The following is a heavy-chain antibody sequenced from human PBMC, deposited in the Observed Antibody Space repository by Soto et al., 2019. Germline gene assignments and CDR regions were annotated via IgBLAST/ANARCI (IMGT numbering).Heavy chain of an antibody. CDR1: GGTFSSYA. J-gene: IGHJ3*02. CDR3: ARDAGDYEGAFDI. CDR2: IIPIFGTA. Sequence: ASVKVSCKASGGTFSSYAISWVRQAPGQGLEWMGGIIPIFGTANYAQKFQGRVTITADESTSTAYMELSSLRSEDTAVYYCARDAGDYEGAFDIWGQGTMVTVSS. V-gene: IGHV1-69*13. D-gene: IGHD4-17*01.